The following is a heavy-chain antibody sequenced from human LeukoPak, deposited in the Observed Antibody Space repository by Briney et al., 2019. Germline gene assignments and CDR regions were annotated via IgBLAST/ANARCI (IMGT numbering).Heavy chain of an antibody. Sequence: GGSLRLSCAASVFTTSSIYMSGVREARGKGLEWGSVIYSGGSTYYADSVKGRFTISRDNSKNTLYLQMNSLRAEDTAVYYCAAGYGGYSYWGPGTLVTVSS. V-gene: IGHV3-66*01. D-gene: IGHD5-12*01. J-gene: IGHJ4*01. CDR2: IYSGGST. CDR3: AAGYGGYSY. CDR1: VFTTSSIY.